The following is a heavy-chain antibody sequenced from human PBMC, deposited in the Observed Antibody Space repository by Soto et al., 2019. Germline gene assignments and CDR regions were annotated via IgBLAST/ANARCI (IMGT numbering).Heavy chain of an antibody. CDR3: ATAFDRSGYCSTVYDFDI. CDR2: IYPGDSDT. CDR1: GYSFTSYW. V-gene: IGHV5-51*01. D-gene: IGHD3-22*01. J-gene: IGHJ3*02. Sequence: GESLKISCKGSGYSFTSYWIGWVRQMPGKGLEWMGIIYPGDSDTRYSPSFQGQVTISADKSSSTAYLQWSSLKASHTAMYYCATAFDRSGYCSTVYDFDIRGQGRMVPVAS.